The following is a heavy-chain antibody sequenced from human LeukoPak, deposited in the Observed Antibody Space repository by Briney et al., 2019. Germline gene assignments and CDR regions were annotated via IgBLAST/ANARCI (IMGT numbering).Heavy chain of an antibody. J-gene: IGHJ6*03. CDR1: GGSISSSSYY. CDR3: ARHNYPYYYYMDV. CDR2: IYYSGST. Sequence: SETLSLTCTVPGGSISSSSYYWGWIRQPPGKGLEWIGSIYYSGSTYYNPSLKSRVTISVDTSKNQFSLKLSSVTAADTAVYYCARHNYPYYYYMDVWGKGTTVTVSS. D-gene: IGHD4-11*01. V-gene: IGHV4-39*01.